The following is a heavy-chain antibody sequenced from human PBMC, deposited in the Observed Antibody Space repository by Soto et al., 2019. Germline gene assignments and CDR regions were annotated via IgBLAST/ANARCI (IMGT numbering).Heavy chain of an antibody. CDR3: ARDEFGIAVAEQIYYYGMDV. Sequence: KQSQTLSLTCAISGDSVSSNSAAWNWIRQSPSRGLEWLGRTYYRSKWYNDYAISVKGRITINPDTSKNQFSLQLNSVTPEDTAVYYCARDEFGIAVAEQIYYYGMDVWGQGTTVTVSS. CDR2: TYYRSKWYN. CDR1: GDSVSSNSAA. J-gene: IGHJ6*02. D-gene: IGHD6-19*01. V-gene: IGHV6-1*01.